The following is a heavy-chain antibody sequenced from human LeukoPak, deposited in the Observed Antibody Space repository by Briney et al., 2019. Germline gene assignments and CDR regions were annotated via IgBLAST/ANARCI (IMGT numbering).Heavy chain of an antibody. J-gene: IGHJ4*02. Sequence: PSQTLSLTCTVSGGSISSGGYYWSWIRQHPGKGLEWIGTIYYSGSTSYNPSLRSRVTISVDPSKNQFSLRLSSVTAADTAVYYCARVVGSPYCGGDRYPGYWGQGTLVTVSS. CDR3: ARVVGSPYCGGDRYPGY. CDR1: GGSISSGGYY. V-gene: IGHV4-31*03. CDR2: IYYSGST. D-gene: IGHD2-21*02.